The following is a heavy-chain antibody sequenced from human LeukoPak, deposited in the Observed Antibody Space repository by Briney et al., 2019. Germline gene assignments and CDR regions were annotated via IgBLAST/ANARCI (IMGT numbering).Heavy chain of an antibody. J-gene: IGHJ4*02. CDR3: AREDSGYDSVLDY. CDR1: GYTFTSYA. CDR2: INAGNGNT. Sequence: GASVKVSCKASGYTFTSYAMHWVRQAPGQRLEWMGWINAGNGNTKYSQEFQGRVTITRDTSASTAYMELSSLRSEDMAVYYCAREDSGYDSVLDYWGQGTLVTVSS. D-gene: IGHD5-12*01. V-gene: IGHV1-3*03.